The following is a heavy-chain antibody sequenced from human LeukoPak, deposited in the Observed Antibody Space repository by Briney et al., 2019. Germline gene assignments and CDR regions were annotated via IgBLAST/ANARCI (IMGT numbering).Heavy chain of an antibody. D-gene: IGHD2-2*01. CDR2: MNPNSGNT. CDR3: ARWGGYCSSTSCPVQSDYYYYMDV. V-gene: IGHV1-8*01. Sequence: ASVKVSCKASGYTFTSYGINWVRQATGQGLEWMGWMNPNSGNTGYAQKFQGRVTMTRNTSISTAYMELSSLRSEDTAVYYCARWGGYCSSTSCPVQSDYYYYMDVWGKGTTVTVSS. CDR1: GYTFTSYG. J-gene: IGHJ6*03.